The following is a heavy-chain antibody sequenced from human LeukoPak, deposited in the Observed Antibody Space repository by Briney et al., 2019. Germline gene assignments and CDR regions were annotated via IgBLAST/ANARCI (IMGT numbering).Heavy chain of an antibody. CDR3: ARGSRRARRPFDY. D-gene: IGHD6-6*01. CDR1: GGSFSGYY. CDR2: INHSGST. V-gene: IGHV4-34*01. J-gene: IGHJ4*02. Sequence: PSETLSLTCAVYGGSFSGYYWSWIRQPPGKGLEWIGEINHSGSTNYNPSLKSRVTISVDTSKNQFSLRLSSVTAADTAVYYCARGSRRARRPFDYWGQGTLVTVSS.